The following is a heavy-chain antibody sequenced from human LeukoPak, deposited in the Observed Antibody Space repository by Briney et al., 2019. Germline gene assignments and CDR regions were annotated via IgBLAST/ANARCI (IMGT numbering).Heavy chain of an antibody. CDR3: GRDSVLSVRGVYYYYGMDV. V-gene: IGHV3-66*01. CDR1: GFTVNSSY. J-gene: IGHJ6*02. D-gene: IGHD5/OR15-5a*01. Sequence: GGSLRLSCAASGFTVNSSYRSWLPKAPGKGLVGVTVIYSGGSTQYVESEKGRFTINRDNSKNTLYLQMNSLRAEDTAVYYCGRDSVLSVRGVYYYYGMDVWGQGTTVTVSS. CDR2: IYSGGST.